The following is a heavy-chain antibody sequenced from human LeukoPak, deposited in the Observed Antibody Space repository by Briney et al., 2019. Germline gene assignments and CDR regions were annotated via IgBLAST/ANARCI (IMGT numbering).Heavy chain of an antibody. V-gene: IGHV3-21*01. J-gene: IGHJ4*02. D-gene: IGHD6-19*01. CDR2: ISSSSSYI. CDR3: ARGGIAVAGPYY. CDR1: GFTFSSYS. Sequence: GGSLRLSCAASGFTFSSYSMNWVRQAPGKGLEWVSSISSSSSYIYYADSVKGRFTISRDNAKNSLYLQMNSPRAEDTAVYYCARGGIAVAGPYYWGQGTLVTVSS.